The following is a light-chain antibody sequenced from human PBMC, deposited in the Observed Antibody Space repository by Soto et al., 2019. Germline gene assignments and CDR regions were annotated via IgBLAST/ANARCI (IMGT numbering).Light chain of an antibody. CDR3: QQYGSSPVT. V-gene: IGKV3-20*01. CDR1: QSVSSSY. Sequence: EIVLTQSPGTLSLSPGERATLSCRASQSVSSSYLAWYQQKPGQAPRLLIYGASSRATGIPDRFSGSGSGTDFTLTISRLESEDFAVYYCQQYGSSPVTFGQGTKLEIK. CDR2: GAS. J-gene: IGKJ2*01.